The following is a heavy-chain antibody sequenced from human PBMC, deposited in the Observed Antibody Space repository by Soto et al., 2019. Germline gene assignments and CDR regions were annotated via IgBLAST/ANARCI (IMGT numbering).Heavy chain of an antibody. CDR1: GYTFTSYD. CDR2: MNPNSGNT. CDR3: ARGGGNLAYCSGGSCLPYYYYGMDV. D-gene: IGHD2-15*01. V-gene: IGHV1-8*01. Sequence: ASVKVSCKASGYTFTSYDINWVRQATGQGLEWMGWMNPNSGNTGYAQKFQGRVTMTRNTSISTAYMELSSLRSEDTAVYYCARGGGNLAYCSGGSCLPYYYYGMDVWGQGTTVTVSS. J-gene: IGHJ6*02.